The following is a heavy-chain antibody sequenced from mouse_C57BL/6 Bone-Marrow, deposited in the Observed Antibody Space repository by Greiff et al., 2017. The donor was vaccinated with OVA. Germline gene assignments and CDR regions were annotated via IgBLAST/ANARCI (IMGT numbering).Heavy chain of an antibody. V-gene: IGHV1-77*01. CDR1: GYTFTDYY. CDR2: IGPGSGST. D-gene: IGHD2-4*01. CDR3: ARWDDYFYYAMDY. J-gene: IGHJ4*01. Sequence: VQLQQSGAELVKPGASVKISCKASGYTFTDYYINWVKQRPGQGLEWIGKIGPGSGSTYYNEKLKGKATLTADKSSSTAYMQLSSLTSEDSAVYFCARWDDYFYYAMDYWGQGTSVTVSS.